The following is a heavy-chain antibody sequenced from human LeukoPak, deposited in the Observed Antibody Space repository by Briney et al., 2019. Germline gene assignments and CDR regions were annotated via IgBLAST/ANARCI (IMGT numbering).Heavy chain of an antibody. CDR3: ATPGGSSWYGFDY. CDR1: GFTFSSYA. Sequence: AGGSLRLSCAASGFTFSSYAMSWVRQAPGKGLEWVSAISGSGGSTYYADSVKGRFTISRDNSKNTLYLQMNSLRAEDTSVYYSATPGGSSWYGFDYWGQGTLVTVSS. V-gene: IGHV3-23*01. D-gene: IGHD6-13*01. CDR2: ISGSGGST. J-gene: IGHJ4*02.